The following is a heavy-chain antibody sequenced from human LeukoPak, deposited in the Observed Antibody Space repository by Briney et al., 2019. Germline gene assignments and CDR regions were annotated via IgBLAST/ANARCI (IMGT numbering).Heavy chain of an antibody. CDR3: AKDRSCPNNICHGTFDS. D-gene: IGHD2-8*01. CDR2: ISGSGGDT. Sequence: GGSLRLSCAASGFTFSNYAMSWVRQAPGKGLEWVSGISGSGGDTYYADSVKGRFTISRDNSKNTLYLQMTSLRAEDTAVYYLAKDRSCPNNICHGTFDSWGQGTLVTVSS. CDR1: GFTFSNYA. V-gene: IGHV3-23*01. J-gene: IGHJ4*02.